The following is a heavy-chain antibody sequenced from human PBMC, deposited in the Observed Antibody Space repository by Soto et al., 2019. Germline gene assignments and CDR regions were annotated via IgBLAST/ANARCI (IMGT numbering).Heavy chain of an antibody. D-gene: IGHD3-10*01. J-gene: IGHJ4*02. CDR2: IDPSDSYT. CDR3: ARGPISGSEEFDY. Sequence: PGESLKISCKGSGYSFTSYWISWVRQMPGKGLEWMGRIDPSDSYTNYSPSFQGHVTISADRSISTAYLQWSSLKASDTAMYYCARGPISGSEEFDYWGQGPLVTVSS. CDR1: GYSFTSYW. V-gene: IGHV5-10-1*01.